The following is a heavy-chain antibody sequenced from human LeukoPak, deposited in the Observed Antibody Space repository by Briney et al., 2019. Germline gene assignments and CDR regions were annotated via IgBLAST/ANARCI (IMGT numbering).Heavy chain of an antibody. Sequence: PSETLSLTCTVSGGSISSGNYYWSWIRQPPGKGLEWIGYIYYTGSTYYNPSLKSRVTISVDTSKNQFSLKLSSVTAADTAVYYCAGVPPHDAFDIWGQGTMVTVSS. J-gene: IGHJ3*02. CDR3: AGVPPHDAFDI. CDR2: IYYTGST. CDR1: GGSISSGNYY. V-gene: IGHV4-30-4*08.